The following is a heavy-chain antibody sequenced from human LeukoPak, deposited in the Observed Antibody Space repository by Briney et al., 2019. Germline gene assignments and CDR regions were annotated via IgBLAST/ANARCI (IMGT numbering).Heavy chain of an antibody. D-gene: IGHD6-19*01. V-gene: IGHV4-31*03. J-gene: IGHJ3*02. CDR3: ARSTYSSGWDDAFDI. CDR2: IYYSGST. CDR1: GGSISSGGYS. Sequence: SETLSLTCTVSGGSISSGGYSWSWICQHPGKGLEWIGYIYYSGSTYYNPSLKSRVTISVDTSKNQFSLKLSSVTAADTAVYYCARSTYSSGWDDAFDIWGQGTMVTVSS.